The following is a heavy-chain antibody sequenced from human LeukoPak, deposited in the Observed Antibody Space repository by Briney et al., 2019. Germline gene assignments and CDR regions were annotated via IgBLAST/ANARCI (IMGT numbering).Heavy chain of an antibody. CDR2: IDSDGSTT. V-gene: IGHV3-74*01. J-gene: IGHJ6*04. CDR3: ARDYCSSTSCFPDV. CDR1: GFTFSNYW. Sequence: GGSLRLSCAASGFTFSNYWMHWVRQAPGKGLVWVSRIDSDGSTTSYADSVKGRFTISRDNAKNTLYLQMNRLRAEDTAVYYCARDYCSSTSCFPDVWGKGTTVTVSS. D-gene: IGHD2-2*01.